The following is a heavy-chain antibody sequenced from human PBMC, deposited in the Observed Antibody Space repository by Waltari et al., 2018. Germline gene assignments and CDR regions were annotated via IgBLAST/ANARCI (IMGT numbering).Heavy chain of an antibody. J-gene: IGHJ4*02. CDR1: GYSFTDYH. V-gene: IGHV1-2*02. D-gene: IGHD1-26*01. Sequence: QVQLVQSGTEVKKPGASVKVSCQASGYSFTDYHLHWVRQTPGQGLEWLGWNNPKNGDTGDEKNFLGRFTMTRDTSINTVYMDLSGLRSDDTAVFYCARDPGPIVGAPDYWGQGTLVTVSS. CDR3: ARDPGPIVGAPDY. CDR2: NNPKNGDT.